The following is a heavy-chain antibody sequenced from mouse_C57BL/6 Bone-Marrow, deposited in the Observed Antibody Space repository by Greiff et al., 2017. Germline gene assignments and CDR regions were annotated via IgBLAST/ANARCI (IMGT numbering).Heavy chain of an antibody. V-gene: IGHV1-54*01. CDR3: ARDGDYGDFDY. CDR2: INPGSGGT. J-gene: IGHJ2*01. Sequence: QVQLQQSGAELVRPGTSVKVSCKASGYAFTNYLIEWVKQRPGQGLEWIGVINPGSGGTNYNEKFKGKATLTADKSSSTAYMPLSSLTSEDSAVYFCARDGDYGDFDYWGQGTTLTVSS. D-gene: IGHD1-1*01. CDR1: GYAFTNYL.